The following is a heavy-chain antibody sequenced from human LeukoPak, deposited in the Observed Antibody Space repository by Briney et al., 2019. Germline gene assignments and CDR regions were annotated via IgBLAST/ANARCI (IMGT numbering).Heavy chain of an antibody. Sequence: SETLSLTCTVSGDSISSYYWSWIRQPPGKGLEWIGCIYYSGNTNYNPSLKSRVTISIDTSKNQFSLKLSSVTAADTAVYYCARDYAFDIWGQGTMVTVSS. J-gene: IGHJ3*02. CDR3: ARDYAFDI. CDR2: IYYSGNT. CDR1: GDSISSYY. V-gene: IGHV4-59*01.